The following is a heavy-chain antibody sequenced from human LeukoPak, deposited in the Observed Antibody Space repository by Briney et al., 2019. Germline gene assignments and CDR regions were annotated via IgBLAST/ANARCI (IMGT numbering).Heavy chain of an antibody. Sequence: GGSLRLSCAASGFTFSSSAMSWVRQAPGKGLEWVSSISGSGSGGSTYYADSVKGRFTISRDNSKNTLYLQMNSLRAEDTAIYYCAKSGYNRFDYWGQGTLVTVSS. CDR1: GFTFSSSA. J-gene: IGHJ4*02. D-gene: IGHD5-24*01. CDR3: AKSGYNRFDY. CDR2: ISGSGSGGST. V-gene: IGHV3-23*01.